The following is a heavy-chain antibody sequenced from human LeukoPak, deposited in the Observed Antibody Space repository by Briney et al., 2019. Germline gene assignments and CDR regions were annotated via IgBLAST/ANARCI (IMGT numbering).Heavy chain of an antibody. Sequence: SETLSPTCAVNGGSFSGYYWTWIRQPPGKGREWIGEINHSGSTNYNPSLKSRVTISVDTSKNQFSLKLSSVTAADTAVYYCASLSYYYDSSGQDYWGQGTLVTVSS. CDR2: INHSGST. V-gene: IGHV4-34*01. CDR1: GGSFSGYY. D-gene: IGHD3-22*01. J-gene: IGHJ4*02. CDR3: ASLSYYYDSSGQDY.